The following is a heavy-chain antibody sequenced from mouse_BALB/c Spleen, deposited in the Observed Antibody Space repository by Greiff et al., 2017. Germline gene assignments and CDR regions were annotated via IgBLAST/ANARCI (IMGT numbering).Heavy chain of an antibody. CDR2: IRLKSNNYAT. Sequence: EVKVVESGGGLVQPGGSMKLSCVASGFTFSNYWMYWVRQSPEKGLEWVAEIRLKSNNYATHYAESVKGRFTISRDDSKSSVYLQMNNLRAEDTGIYYCTSLYYGSSYDYAMDYWGQGTSVTVSS. D-gene: IGHD1-1*01. V-gene: IGHV6-6*02. J-gene: IGHJ4*01. CDR1: GFTFSNYW. CDR3: TSLYYGSSYDYAMDY.